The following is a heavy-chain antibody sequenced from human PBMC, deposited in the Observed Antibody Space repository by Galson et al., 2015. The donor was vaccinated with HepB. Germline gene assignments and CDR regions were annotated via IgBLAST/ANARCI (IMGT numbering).Heavy chain of an antibody. CDR1: DGSISSYY. V-gene: IGHV4-59*01. D-gene: IGHD2-2*01. J-gene: IGHJ6*03. Sequence: ETLSLTCTVSDGSISSYYWSWIRQPPGKGLEWIGCIYYSGSTNYNPSLKSRVTISVDTSKNQFSLKLSSVTAADTAVYYCARDLLPAATRGGDYYYMDVWGKGTTVTVSS. CDR3: ARDLLPAATRGGDYYYMDV. CDR2: IYYSGST.